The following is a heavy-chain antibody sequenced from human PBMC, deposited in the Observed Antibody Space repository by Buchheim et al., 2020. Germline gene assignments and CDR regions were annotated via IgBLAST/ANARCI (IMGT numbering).Heavy chain of an antibody. CDR1: GFTLSSYS. CDR3: ARVMGATKYYYYGMDV. CDR2: ISSSSSTI. J-gene: IGHJ6*02. V-gene: IGHV3-48*02. D-gene: IGHD1-26*01. Sequence: EVQLVESGGGLVQPGGSLRLSCAASGFTLSSYSMNWVRQAPGKGLEWVSYISSSSSTIYYADSVQGRFTISTDNAKNSLYLQMNSLRDEDTAVYYCARVMGATKYYYYGMDVWGQGTT.